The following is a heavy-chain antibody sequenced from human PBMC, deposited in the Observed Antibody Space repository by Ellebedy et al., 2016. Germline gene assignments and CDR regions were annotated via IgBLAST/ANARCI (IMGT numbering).Heavy chain of an antibody. CDR3: ARSLVGINNNGYDWGLEY. V-gene: IGHV4-4*07. CDR2: MFTSGGP. CDR1: GGSISNYY. D-gene: IGHD5-12*01. J-gene: IGHJ4*02. Sequence: SETLSLXCTVSGGSISNYYWSWIRQPAEKGLEWIGRMFTSGGPDYNPSLRSRVTMSIDTSTNQISLRLTSVTAADTAVYYCARSLVGINNNGYDWGLEYWGQGILVTVSS.